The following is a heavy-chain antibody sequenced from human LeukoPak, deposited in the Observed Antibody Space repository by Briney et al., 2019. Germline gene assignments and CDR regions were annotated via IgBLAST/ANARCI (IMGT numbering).Heavy chain of an antibody. D-gene: IGHD6-25*01. CDR1: GVTFSSYGFTFSSYG. V-gene: IGHV3-23*01. CDR2: ISGVGGSR. J-gene: IGHJ1*01. Sequence: PGGSLRLSCAASGVTFSSYGFTFSSYGMSWVRQAPGKGLEWVSGISGVGGSRYYADSVKGRFTISRDNSKNTLYRQRNSLRAEDTAVYYCARGGLDESFQYWGQGTLVTVST. CDR3: ARGGLDESFQY.